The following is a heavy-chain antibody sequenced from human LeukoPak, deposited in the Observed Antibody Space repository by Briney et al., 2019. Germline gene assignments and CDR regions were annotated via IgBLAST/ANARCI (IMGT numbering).Heavy chain of an antibody. D-gene: IGHD3-22*01. CDR2: ISAYNGNT. V-gene: IGHV1-18*01. CDR3: ARLTHYDSSGYPDAFDI. Sequence: GASVKVSCMASGYTFTSYGISWVRQAPGQGLEWMGWISAYNGNTNYAQKLQGRVTMTTDTSTSTAYTELRSLRSDDTAVYYCARLTHYDSSGYPDAFDIWGQGTMVTVSS. CDR1: GYTFTSYG. J-gene: IGHJ3*02.